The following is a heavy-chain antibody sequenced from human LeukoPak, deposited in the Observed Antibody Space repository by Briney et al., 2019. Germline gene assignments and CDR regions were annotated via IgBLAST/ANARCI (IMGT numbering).Heavy chain of an antibody. CDR2: IYTSGST. V-gene: IGHV4-61*02. CDR1: GGSINYGSYY. J-gene: IGHJ3*02. D-gene: IGHD6-19*01. Sequence: SETLSLTCTVSGGSINYGSYYWTWIRQPAGKGLEWIGRIYTSGSTNYNPSLKSRVTLSVDTSKNQFSLRLTSVTAADTAVYYCARGISGWYTAFDIWGQGTMVTVSS. CDR3: ARGISGWYTAFDI.